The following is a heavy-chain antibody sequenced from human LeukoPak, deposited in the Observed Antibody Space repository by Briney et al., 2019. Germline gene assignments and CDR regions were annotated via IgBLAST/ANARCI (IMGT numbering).Heavy chain of an antibody. V-gene: IGHV3-9*01. CDR3: AKAETEFDI. J-gene: IGHJ3*02. D-gene: IGHD1-1*01. CDR2: ISWNSGSI. Sequence: GGSLRLSCAASGFTFDDYAMHWVRHAPGKGLEWVSGISWNSGSIGYADSVKGRFTISRDNAKNSLYLQMNSLRAEDTALYYCAKAETEFDIWGQGTMVTVSS. CDR1: GFTFDDYA.